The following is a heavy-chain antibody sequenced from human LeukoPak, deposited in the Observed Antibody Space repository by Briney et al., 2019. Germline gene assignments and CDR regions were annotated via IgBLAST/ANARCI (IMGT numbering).Heavy chain of an antibody. CDR3: ARADDSSDYYFSGRFDP. Sequence: ATVKVSCKASVYTFTSYGTSCVPHAPGQGLEWRGWKTAYKGNTNSAQKPQVRVPKTKDTSTSTAHRDLRSLRPGDPAVFYCARADDSSDYYFSGRFDPWGQGTLVTVS. V-gene: IGHV1-18*01. J-gene: IGHJ5*02. CDR1: VYTFTSYG. D-gene: IGHD3-22*01. CDR2: KTAYKGNT.